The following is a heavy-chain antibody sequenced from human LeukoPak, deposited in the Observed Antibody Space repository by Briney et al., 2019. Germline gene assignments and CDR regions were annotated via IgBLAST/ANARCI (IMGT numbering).Heavy chain of an antibody. J-gene: IGHJ4*02. CDR1: GGSISSSSYY. CDR3: ARGSGWFVVYFDY. D-gene: IGHD6-19*01. V-gene: IGHV4-39*07. CDR2: IYHSGST. Sequence: SETLSLTCTVSGGSISSSSYYWGWIRQPPGKGLEWIGSIYHSGSTNYNPSLKSRVTISVDTSKNQFSLKLSSVTAADTAVYYCARGSGWFVVYFDYWGQGTLVTVSS.